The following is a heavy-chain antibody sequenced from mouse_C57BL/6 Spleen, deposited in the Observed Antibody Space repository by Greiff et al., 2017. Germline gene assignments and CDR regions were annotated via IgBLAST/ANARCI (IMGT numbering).Heavy chain of an antibody. V-gene: IGHV1-42*01. D-gene: IGHD1-1*01. CDR1: GYSFTGYY. Sequence: EVQLQQSGPELVKPGASVKISCKASGYSFTGYYMNWVKQSPEKSLEWIGEINPSTGGTTYNQKFKAKATLTVDKSSSTAYMQLKSLTSEDSAVYYCARGDYGGFACRGQGTLVTVAA. J-gene: IGHJ3*01. CDR2: INPSTGGT. CDR3: ARGDYGGFAC.